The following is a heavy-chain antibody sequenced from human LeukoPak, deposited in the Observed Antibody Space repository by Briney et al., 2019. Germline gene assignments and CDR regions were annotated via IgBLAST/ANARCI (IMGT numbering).Heavy chain of an antibody. Sequence: GGSLRLSCAASGFTFSSYEMNWVRQAPGKGLEWVSYISSSGSTIYYADSVKGRFTISRDNAKNSLYLQMNSLGAEDTAVYYCARSSFLVVVPAAIDYWGQGTLVTVSS. CDR1: GFTFSSYE. V-gene: IGHV3-48*03. D-gene: IGHD2-2*01. CDR2: ISSSGSTI. CDR3: ARSSFLVVVPAAIDY. J-gene: IGHJ4*02.